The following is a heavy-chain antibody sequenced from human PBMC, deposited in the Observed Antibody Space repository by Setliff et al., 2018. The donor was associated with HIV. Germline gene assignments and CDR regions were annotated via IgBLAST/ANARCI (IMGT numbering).Heavy chain of an antibody. Sequence: SETLSLTCTVSGGSISSYYWSWIRQPPGKGLEWIGYIYYSGSTKYNPSLKSRVTISVDTSKNQFSLKLSSVTAADTAVYYCAGSIVVVTAAPLTWGQGTLVTVSS. D-gene: IGHD2-21*02. V-gene: IGHV4-59*08. J-gene: IGHJ5*02. CDR1: GGSISSYY. CDR2: IYYSGST. CDR3: AGSIVVVTAAPLT.